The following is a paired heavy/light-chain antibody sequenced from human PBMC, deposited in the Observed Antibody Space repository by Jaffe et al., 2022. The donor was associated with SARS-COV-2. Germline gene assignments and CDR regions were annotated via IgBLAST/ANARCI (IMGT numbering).Light chain of an antibody. CDR2: WAS. Sequence: DIVMTQSPDSLAVSLGERATINCKSSQTVLYNYNKKDFLAWYQQKPGQPPKLLIYWASVRESGVPDRFSGSGSGTNFTLTISSLQAEDVAVYYCQQFYTSPLTFGPGTKVDIK. J-gene: IGKJ3*01. V-gene: IGKV4-1*01. CDR1: QTVLYNYNKKDF. CDR3: QQFYTSPLT.
Heavy chain of an antibody. Sequence: QITLKESGPSLVKPTQTLTLTCTFSGFSLVTSGMGVGWLRQPPGKALEWLALIYWDDDVRYGPSLKNRFTITKDTSKNQVVLTVTNMDPVDTATYYCARSVLWFGQLFSYFDHWGQGTLVTVSS. V-gene: IGHV2-5*05. CDR1: GFSLVTSGMG. D-gene: IGHD3-10*01. CDR3: ARSVLWFGQLFSYFDH. J-gene: IGHJ4*02. CDR2: IYWDDDV.